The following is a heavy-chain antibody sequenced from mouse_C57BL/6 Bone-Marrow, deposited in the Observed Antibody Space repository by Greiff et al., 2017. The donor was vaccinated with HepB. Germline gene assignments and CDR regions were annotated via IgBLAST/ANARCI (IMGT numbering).Heavy chain of an antibody. CDR2: IYPGSGST. CDR3: ASKPFTTVVGY. J-gene: IGHJ2*01. V-gene: IGHV1-55*01. Sequence: QVQLQQSGAELVKPGASVKMSCKASGYTFTSYWITWVKQRPGQGLEWIGDIYPGSGSTNYNEKFKSKATLTVDTSSSTAYMQLSSLTSEDSAVYYCASKPFTTVVGYWGQGTTLTVSS. CDR1: GYTFTSYW. D-gene: IGHD1-1*01.